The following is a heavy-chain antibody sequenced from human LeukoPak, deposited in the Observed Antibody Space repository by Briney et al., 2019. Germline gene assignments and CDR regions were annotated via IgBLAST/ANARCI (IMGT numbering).Heavy chain of an antibody. CDR1: GFTFSTYG. D-gene: IGHD3-10*01. Sequence: GGSLRLSCTASGFTFSTYGMNWVRQAPGRGLEWVSIVSDGGGSTLYADSVKGRFTISRDNSKNTLYLQMNHLRAEDSAIYYCAKRVSYSSGSHFDYWGQGTLVTVSS. CDR2: VSDGGGST. CDR3: AKRVSYSSGSHFDY. J-gene: IGHJ4*02. V-gene: IGHV3-23*01.